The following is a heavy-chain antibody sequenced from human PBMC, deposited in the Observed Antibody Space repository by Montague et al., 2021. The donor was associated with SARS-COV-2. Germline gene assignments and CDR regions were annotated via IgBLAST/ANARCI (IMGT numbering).Heavy chain of an antibody. CDR2: IYYSGST. J-gene: IGHJ4*02. CDR3: AKLLWFRGGFDY. CDR1: SSYG. D-gene: IGHD3-10*01. Sequence: SSYGMHWVRQPPGKGLEWIGSIYYSGSTYYNPSLKSRVTISVDTSKNQFSLKLSSVTAADTAVYYCAKLLWFRGGFDYWGQGTLVTVSS. V-gene: IGHV4-39*07.